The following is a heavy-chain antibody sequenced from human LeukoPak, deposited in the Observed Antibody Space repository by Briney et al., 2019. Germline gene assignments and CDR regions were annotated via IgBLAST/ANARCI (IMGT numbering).Heavy chain of an antibody. D-gene: IGHD6-19*01. J-gene: IGHJ4*02. CDR3: ARVYSTGWRLFDY. Sequence: SETLSLTCAVSNYSISSGYYWGWIRQPPGKGLEWIGSIYHSGSTYYNPSLKSRVPLSVDTSKNQFSLKLSSVTAADTAVYYCARVYSTGWRLFDYWGQGTLVTVSS. CDR2: IYHSGST. V-gene: IGHV4-38-2*01. CDR1: NYSISSGYY.